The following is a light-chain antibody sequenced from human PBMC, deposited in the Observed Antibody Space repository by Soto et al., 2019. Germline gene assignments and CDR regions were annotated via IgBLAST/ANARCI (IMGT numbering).Light chain of an antibody. CDR3: QQYGSSPWT. J-gene: IGKJ1*01. CDR2: GAS. V-gene: IGKV3-20*01. CDR1: QSVSSSF. Sequence: DIVLTQFPATLSLSPGERATLSCRASQSVSSSFLAWYQQKPGQAPRLLIYGASSRATGIPDRFSGSGSGTDFTLTISRLEPEDFAVYYCQQYGSSPWTFGQGTKVEIK.